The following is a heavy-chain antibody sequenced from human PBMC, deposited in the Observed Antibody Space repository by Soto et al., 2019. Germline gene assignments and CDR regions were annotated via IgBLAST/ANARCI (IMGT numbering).Heavy chain of an antibody. CDR3: ARDPHWGFRRIPTFFDY. CDR1: GYTFTGYY. V-gene: IGHV1-2*04. Sequence: ASVKVSCKASGYTFTGYYMHWVRQAPGQGLEWMGWINPNSGGTNYAQKFQGWVTMTRDTSISTAYMELSRLRSDDTAVYYCARDPHWGFRRIPTFFDYWGQAPLVTVSS. D-gene: IGHD7-27*01. J-gene: IGHJ4*02. CDR2: INPNSGGT.